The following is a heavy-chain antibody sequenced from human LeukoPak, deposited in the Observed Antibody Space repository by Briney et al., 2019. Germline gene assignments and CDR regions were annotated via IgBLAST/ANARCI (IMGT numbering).Heavy chain of an antibody. CDR2: IYTSGST. Sequence: SQTLSLTCTVSGASIGSGSYYWSWIRQPAGKGLEWIGRIYTSGSTNYNPSLKSRVTMSLDTSKNQFSLKLSSVTAADTAVYYCARGRTNWFDPWGQGTLVTVSS. D-gene: IGHD1/OR15-1a*01. CDR1: GASIGSGSYY. J-gene: IGHJ5*02. CDR3: ARGRTNWFDP. V-gene: IGHV4-61*02.